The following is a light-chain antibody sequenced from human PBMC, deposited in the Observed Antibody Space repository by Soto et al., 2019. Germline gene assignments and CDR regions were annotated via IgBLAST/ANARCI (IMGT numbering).Light chain of an antibody. Sequence: QSALTQPASVSGSPGQSITISCTGTSSDVGGYNYVSWYQQHPGKAPKLMIYDVSNRPSGVSNRFSGSKSGNTASLTISGIQAEDEDDYYCSSYTSSSFYVFGTGTKLTVL. CDR2: DVS. V-gene: IGLV2-14*01. CDR1: SSDVGGYNY. CDR3: SSYTSSSFYV. J-gene: IGLJ1*01.